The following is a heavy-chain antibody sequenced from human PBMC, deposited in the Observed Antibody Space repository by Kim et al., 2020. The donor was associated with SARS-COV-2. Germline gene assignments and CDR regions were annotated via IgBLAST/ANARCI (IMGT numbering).Heavy chain of an antibody. CDR1: GVAISGYY. J-gene: IGHJ5*02. D-gene: IGHD1-26*01. V-gene: IGHV4-59*01. Sequence: SETLSLTCSVSGVAISGYYWTWIRQPPGKRLEWIGYVYHTGNTNYNPSLRGRVTISLDTSKRQFSLTLTSVTAADTAVYYCASTGVGAVGWFDPWGQGTLVSVSS. CDR3: ASTGVGAVGWFDP. CDR2: VYHTGNT.